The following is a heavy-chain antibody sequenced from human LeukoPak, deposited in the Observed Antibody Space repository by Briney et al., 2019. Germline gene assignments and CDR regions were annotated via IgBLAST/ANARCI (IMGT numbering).Heavy chain of an antibody. CDR1: GFTISSIY. CDR3: ARDWSLDL. CDR2: TYSGGST. D-gene: IGHD3-3*01. J-gene: IGHJ4*02. Sequence: SGGSLRLSCAVSGFTISSIYISWARQAPGKRLEWVSVTYSGGSTYYADSVKGRFTISRDNSKNTLYLQMNNLRAEDTAVYYCARDWSLDLWGQGTLVTVSS. V-gene: IGHV3-66*01.